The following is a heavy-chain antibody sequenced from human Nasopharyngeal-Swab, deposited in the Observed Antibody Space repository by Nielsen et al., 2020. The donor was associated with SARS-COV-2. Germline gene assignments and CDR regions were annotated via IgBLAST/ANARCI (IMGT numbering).Heavy chain of an antibody. Sequence: GGSLRLSCAASGFSFSSYGMHWVSPAPGKGLEWVAVISYDGSNKYYADSVKGRFTISRDNSKNTLYLQMNSLRAEDTAVYYCAKEGIWSGYYRAFDYWGQGTLVTVSS. V-gene: IGHV3-30*18. CDR3: AKEGIWSGYYRAFDY. D-gene: IGHD3-3*01. J-gene: IGHJ4*02. CDR1: GFSFSSYG. CDR2: ISYDGSNK.